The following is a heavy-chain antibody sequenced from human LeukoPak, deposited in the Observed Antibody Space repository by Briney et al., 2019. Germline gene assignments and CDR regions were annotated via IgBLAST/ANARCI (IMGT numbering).Heavy chain of an antibody. CDR2: INPSGGST. V-gene: IGHV1-46*01. D-gene: IGHD3-22*01. CDR3: AREGGFTYYYDSSGPTGY. CDR1: GYTFTSYY. J-gene: IGHJ4*02. Sequence: GASVRVSFKASGYTFTSYYMHWVRQAPGQGLEWMGIINPSGGSTSYAQKFQGRVTMTRDMSTSTVYMELSSLRSEDTAVYYCAREGGFTYYYDSSGPTGYWGQGTLVTVSS.